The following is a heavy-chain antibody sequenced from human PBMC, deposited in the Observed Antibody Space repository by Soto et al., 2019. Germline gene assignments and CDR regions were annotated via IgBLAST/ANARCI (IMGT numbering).Heavy chain of an antibody. CDR3: ARDIRRTTVTYWFDP. CDR2: ISYDGSNK. J-gene: IGHJ5*02. CDR1: GFTFSSYA. Sequence: QVQLVESGGGVVQPGRSLRLSCAASGFTFSSYAMHWVRQAPGKGLEWVAVISYDGSNKYYADSVKGRFTISRDNSKNTLYLQMNSLRAEDTAVYYCARDIRRTTVTYWFDPWGQGTLVTVSS. D-gene: IGHD4-17*01. V-gene: IGHV3-30-3*01.